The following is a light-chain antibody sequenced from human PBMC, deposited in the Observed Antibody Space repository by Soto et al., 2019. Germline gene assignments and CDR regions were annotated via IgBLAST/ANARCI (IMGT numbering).Light chain of an antibody. J-gene: IGLJ2*01. CDR1: SANIASNY. CDR3: AAWDHSLSGVV. CDR2: RND. V-gene: IGLV1-47*01. Sequence: QAVVTQPPSESGTPGQRVTISCSGSSANIASNYVYWYQQVPGTAPKLLIDRNDQRPSGVPDRFSGSKSGASASLAISGLRSEDEADYYCAAWDHSLSGVVFGGGTKLTVL.